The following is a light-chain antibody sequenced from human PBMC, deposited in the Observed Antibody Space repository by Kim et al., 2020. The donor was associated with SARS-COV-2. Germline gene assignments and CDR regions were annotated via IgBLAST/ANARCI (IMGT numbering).Light chain of an antibody. CDR1: QSVLSPSNSKNY. CDR3: QQYYGSPLT. Sequence: DIVMTQSPDSLAVSLGERATINCKSSQSVLSPSNSKNYLGWYQQKPGRPPKLLFYWASTRESGVPDRFSGSGSGTDFTLTISSLQAEDVAVYYCQQYYGSPLTFGGGTKVEIK. CDR2: WAS. V-gene: IGKV4-1*01. J-gene: IGKJ4*01.